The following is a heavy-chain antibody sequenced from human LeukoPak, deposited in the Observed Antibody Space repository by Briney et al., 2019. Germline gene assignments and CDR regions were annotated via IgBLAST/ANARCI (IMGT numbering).Heavy chain of an antibody. V-gene: IGHV4-59*01. J-gene: IGHJ4*02. D-gene: IGHD2/OR15-2a*01. CDR1: SGSISDYY. Sequence: PSETLSLTCTVSSGSISDYYWSWLRQPPGKGREGMGYIYYSGSTNYNPSLKSRVTILVDMSKNQFSLKMSSVTAADTAVYYCARELKVGNTGYYFDYWGQGTLVTVSS. CDR3: ARELKVGNTGYYFDY. CDR2: IYYSGST.